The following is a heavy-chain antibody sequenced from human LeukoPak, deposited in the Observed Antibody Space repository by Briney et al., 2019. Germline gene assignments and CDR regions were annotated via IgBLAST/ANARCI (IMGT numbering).Heavy chain of an antibody. CDR3: ARSDPYGDYSGYFDY. Sequence: SVKVSCKASGYTFTGYYMHWLRQPPGQGLEWMGWINPNSGGTNYAQKFQGRVTMTRDTSISTAYMELSRLRSDDTAVYYCARSDPYGDYSGYFDYWGQGTLVTVSS. V-gene: IGHV1-2*02. J-gene: IGHJ4*02. CDR1: GYTFTGYY. D-gene: IGHD4-17*01. CDR2: INPNSGGT.